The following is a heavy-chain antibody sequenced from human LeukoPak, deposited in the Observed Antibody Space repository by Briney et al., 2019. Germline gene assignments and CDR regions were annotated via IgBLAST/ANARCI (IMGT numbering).Heavy chain of an antibody. Sequence: GGSLRLSCAASGFTFSSYAMSWVRQAPGKGLEWVSAISGSGGGTYYADSVKGRFTISRDNSKNTLYLQMNSLRAEDTAVYYCAKAPKDCSSTSCYRTNYFDYWGQGTLVTVSS. V-gene: IGHV3-23*01. CDR3: AKAPKDCSSTSCYRTNYFDY. CDR2: ISGSGGGT. D-gene: IGHD2-2*01. J-gene: IGHJ4*02. CDR1: GFTFSSYA.